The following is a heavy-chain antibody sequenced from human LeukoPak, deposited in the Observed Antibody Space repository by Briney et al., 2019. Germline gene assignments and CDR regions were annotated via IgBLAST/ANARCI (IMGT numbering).Heavy chain of an antibody. Sequence: GGSLRLYCAASGFTFSSYAMSWVRQAPGKGLEWVSAISGSGGSTYYADSVKGRFTISRDNSKNTLYLQMNSLRAEDTAVYYCAKGRSGSGSSGYPDAFDIWGQGTMVTVSS. CDR2: ISGSGGST. V-gene: IGHV3-23*01. D-gene: IGHD3-22*01. CDR1: GFTFSSYA. CDR3: AKGRSGSGSSGYPDAFDI. J-gene: IGHJ3*02.